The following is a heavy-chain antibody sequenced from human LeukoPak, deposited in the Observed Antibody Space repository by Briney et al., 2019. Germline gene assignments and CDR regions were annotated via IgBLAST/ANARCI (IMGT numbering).Heavy chain of an antibody. Sequence: GGSLTLSCAASGFTVSSNYMSWVRQAPGKGLEWVSDIYSGGSTYYADSVKGRFTISRDNSKNTLYLQMNSLRAEDTAVYYCARAATYYDILTGYPTTYFQHWGQGTLVTVSS. V-gene: IGHV3-53*01. J-gene: IGHJ1*01. CDR1: GFTVSSNY. D-gene: IGHD3-9*01. CDR3: ARAATYYDILTGYPTTYFQH. CDR2: IYSGGST.